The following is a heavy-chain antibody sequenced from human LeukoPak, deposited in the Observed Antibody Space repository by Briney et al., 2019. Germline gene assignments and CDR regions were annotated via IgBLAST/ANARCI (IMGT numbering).Heavy chain of an antibody. CDR1: GGSFSGYY. CDR3: ARALRDIVVVPAARRIRFDP. Sequence: NPSETLSLTCAVYGGSFSGYYWSWIRQPPGKGLEWIGEINHSGSTNYNPSLKSRVTISVDTSKNQFSLKLSSVTAADTAVYYCARALRDIVVVPAARRIRFDPWGQGTLVTVSS. J-gene: IGHJ5*02. V-gene: IGHV4-34*01. CDR2: INHSGST. D-gene: IGHD2-2*01.